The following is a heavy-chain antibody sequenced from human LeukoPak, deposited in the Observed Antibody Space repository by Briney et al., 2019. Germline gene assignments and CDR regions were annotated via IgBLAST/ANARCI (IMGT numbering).Heavy chain of an antibody. CDR3: ARSGGYCTSTTCYDVYYYYMDV. V-gene: IGHV1-2*02. CDR1: GYTFTGYY. Sequence: ASVKVSCKASGYTFTGYYLHWVRQAPGQGLEWMGWINPNSGATNYAQKFQGRVTMTRDTSSSTAYMEMSRLRSDDTAVYYCARSGGYCTSTTCYDVYYYYMDVWGKGTTVTVSS. J-gene: IGHJ6*03. CDR2: INPNSGAT. D-gene: IGHD2-2*01.